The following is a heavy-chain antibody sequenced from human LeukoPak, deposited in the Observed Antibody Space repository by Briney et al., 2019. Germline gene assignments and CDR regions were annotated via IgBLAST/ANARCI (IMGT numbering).Heavy chain of an antibody. J-gene: IGHJ4*02. V-gene: IGHV3-48*03. CDR1: GFTFSSYE. Sequence: PGGSLRLSCAASGFTFSSYEMNWVRQAPGKGLEWVSYISSSGSTIYYADSVKGRFTISRDNAKNSLYLQMNSLRAEDTAVYYCAGMPGFGDLSLDYWGQGTLVTVSS. CDR3: AGMPGFGDLSLDY. CDR2: ISSSGSTI. D-gene: IGHD3-10*01.